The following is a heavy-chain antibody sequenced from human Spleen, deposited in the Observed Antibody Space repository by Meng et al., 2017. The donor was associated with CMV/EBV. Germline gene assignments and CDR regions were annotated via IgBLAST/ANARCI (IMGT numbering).Heavy chain of an antibody. D-gene: IGHD3-3*01. V-gene: IGHV4-4*07. CDR1: GGSISSYY. J-gene: IGHJ4*02. CDR3: ARGSRRPLGSGYLFDY. Sequence: GQVQEPDPGLVKPWDPLSLTCTVSGGSISSYYWSWIPRPAGKGLEWIGRIYTSESTNYTPSLKSRVTMSVDTAKNQFSLKLSSVTAADTAVYYCARGSRRPLGSGYLFDYWGQGTLVTVSS. CDR2: IYTSEST.